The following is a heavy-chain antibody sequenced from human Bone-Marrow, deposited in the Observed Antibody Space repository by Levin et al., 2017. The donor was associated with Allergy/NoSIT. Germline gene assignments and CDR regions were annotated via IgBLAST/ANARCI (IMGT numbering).Heavy chain of an antibody. CDR1: GFTFSSYT. CDR3: ARRNDFWSRTHGGYYFFMDV. D-gene: IGHD3-3*01. Sequence: GESLKISCAASGFTFSSYTMNWVRQAPGKGLEWVSSISGSSSYITFSDSVKGRLTISRDNVKNSLYLQMNNLRAEDTAVYYCARRNDFWSRTHGGYYFFMDVWGKGTTVTVSS. V-gene: IGHV3-21*01. J-gene: IGHJ6*03. CDR2: ISGSSSYI.